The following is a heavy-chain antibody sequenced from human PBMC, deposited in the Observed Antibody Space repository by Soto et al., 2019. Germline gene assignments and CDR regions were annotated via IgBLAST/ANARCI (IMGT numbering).Heavy chain of an antibody. CDR1: GGSFSGYY. V-gene: IGHV4-34*01. CDR2: INHSGST. Sequence: SETLSLTCAVYGGSFSGYYWSWIRQPPGKGLEWIGEINHSGSTNYNPSLKSRVTISVDTSKNQFSLKLSSVTAADTAVYYCARASSGYLHYYYGMDVWGPGTKVTVSS. J-gene: IGHJ6*02. CDR3: ARASSGYLHYYYGMDV. D-gene: IGHD3-22*01.